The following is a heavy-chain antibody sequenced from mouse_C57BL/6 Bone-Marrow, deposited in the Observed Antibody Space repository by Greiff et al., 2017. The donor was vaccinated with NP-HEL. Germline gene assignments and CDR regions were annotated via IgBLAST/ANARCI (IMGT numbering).Heavy chain of an antibody. CDR1: GYTFTSYW. V-gene: IGHV1-7*01. CDR2: INPSSGYT. D-gene: IGHD1-1*01. J-gene: IGHJ2*01. CDR3: AYYRY. Sequence: VQLQQSGAELAKPGASVKLSCKASGYTFTSYWMHWVNQRPGQGLEWIGYINPSSGYTKYNQKFKDQATLTADKSSSTAYMHLSSLTYEDSAVYYCAYYRYWGQGTTLTVSS.